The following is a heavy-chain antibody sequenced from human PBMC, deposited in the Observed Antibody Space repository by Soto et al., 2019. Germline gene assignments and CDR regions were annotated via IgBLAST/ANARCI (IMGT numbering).Heavy chain of an antibody. CDR3: AKDSSGWYFDY. CDR2: ISYDGSNK. V-gene: IGHV3-30*18. J-gene: IGHJ4*02. CDR1: GFTFSSYG. Sequence: QVQLVESGGGVVQPGRSLRLSCAASGFTFSSYGMHWVRQAPGKGLEWEADISYDGSNKYYADSVKGRFTISRDNSKNTLYLQMNSLRAEDTAVYYCAKDSSGWYFDYWGQGTPVTVTS. D-gene: IGHD6-19*01.